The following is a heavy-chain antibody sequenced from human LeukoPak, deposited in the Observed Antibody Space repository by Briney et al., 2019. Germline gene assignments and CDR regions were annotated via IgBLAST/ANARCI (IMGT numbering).Heavy chain of an antibody. CDR3: ARDRGFSYGIDF. D-gene: IGHD5-18*01. CDR1: GFTFSDYW. V-gene: IGHV3-7*04. J-gene: IGHJ4*02. CDR2: IQQDGSEK. Sequence: PGGSLRLSCAASGFTFSDYWMSWVRQAPGKGLEWVANIQQDGSEKYYVDSVKGRFTISRDNAKKSLFLQVSSLRGEDTAVYYCARDRGFSYGIDFWGQGNLVTVSS.